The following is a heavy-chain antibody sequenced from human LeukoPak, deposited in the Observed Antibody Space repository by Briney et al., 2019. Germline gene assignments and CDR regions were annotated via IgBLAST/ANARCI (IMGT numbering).Heavy chain of an antibody. V-gene: IGHV3-21*01. D-gene: IGHD3-3*01. CDR1: GFTFSSYS. CDR2: ISSSSSYI. J-gene: IGHJ4*02. Sequence: GSLRLSCAASGFTFSSYSMNWVRQAPGKGLEWVSSISSSSSYIYYADSVKGRFTISRDNAKNSLYLQMNSLRAEDTAVYYCARGGYDFWSGYYFHDYWGQGTLVTVSS. CDR3: ARGGYDFWSGYYFHDY.